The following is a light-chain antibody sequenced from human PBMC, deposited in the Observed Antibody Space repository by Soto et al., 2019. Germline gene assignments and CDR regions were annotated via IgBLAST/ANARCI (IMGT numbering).Light chain of an antibody. CDR3: ISDTRTSSVV. CDR1: SSDVGSSNY. J-gene: IGLJ2*01. CDR2: AGS. Sequence: QSALTQPASVSGSPGQSITISCTGSSSDVGSSNYVSWYQQYPDKAPNLMIYAGSDRPSGISNRFSGSKSDNTASLTISGLHADDEADYDFISDTRTSSVVFGGGTKLTVL. V-gene: IGLV2-14*01.